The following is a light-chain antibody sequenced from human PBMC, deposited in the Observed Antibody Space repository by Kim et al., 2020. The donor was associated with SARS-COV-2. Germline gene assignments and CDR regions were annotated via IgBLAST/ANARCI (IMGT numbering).Light chain of an antibody. Sequence: ERATINCKSSQSVLYSSNNRNYLAWYQQKPGQPPKLLIYWASTRESGVPDRFSGSGSGTDFTLTISSLQAEDVALYYCQQYYSTCTFGQGTKLEI. CDR3: QQYYSTCT. V-gene: IGKV4-1*01. CDR2: WAS. J-gene: IGKJ2*02. CDR1: QSVLYSSNNRNY.